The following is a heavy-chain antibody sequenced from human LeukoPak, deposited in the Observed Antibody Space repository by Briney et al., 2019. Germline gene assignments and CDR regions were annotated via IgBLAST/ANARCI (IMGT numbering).Heavy chain of an antibody. V-gene: IGHV3-23*01. CDR2: ISGSGGST. J-gene: IGHJ4*02. Sequence: GGSLRLSCAASGFTFSSYAMSWVRQAPGKGLEWVSAISGSGGSTYYADSVKGRFTISRDNSKNTLYLQMNSLRAEDTAVYYCAKVDLAEVYRQLLWFGELSHFDYWGQGTLVTVSS. D-gene: IGHD3-10*01. CDR1: GFTFSSYA. CDR3: AKVDLAEVYRQLLWFGELSHFDY.